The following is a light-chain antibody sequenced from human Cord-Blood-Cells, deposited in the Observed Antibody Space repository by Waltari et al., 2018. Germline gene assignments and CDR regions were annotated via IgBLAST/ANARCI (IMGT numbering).Light chain of an antibody. CDR2: YDS. Sequence: SYVLTQPPSVSVAPGKTARINCGGNNNGSKREHWYQQKPGQAPVLVIYYDSDRPSVIPGRFCCSNSANTAPLTISRVEAEDADDYCCPVWDSSSDLGVFGGGTKLTVL. J-gene: IGLJ3*02. CDR3: PVWDSSSDLGV. CDR1: NNGSKR. V-gene: IGLV3-21*04.